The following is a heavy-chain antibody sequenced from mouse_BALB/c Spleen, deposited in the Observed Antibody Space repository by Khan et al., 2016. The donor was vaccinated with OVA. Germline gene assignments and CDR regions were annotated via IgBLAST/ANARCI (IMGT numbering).Heavy chain of an antibody. CDR3: TRHRGYYGYNPYFDY. V-gene: IGHV5-6-4*01. CDR1: GFSFSTYS. Sequence: EVELVESGGDLVRPGGSLKLSCAASGFSFSTYSMSWVRRTPEKRLEWVATISSGGSYTYSPDSVKGRFPISRDNAKNTLYLQMSSLKSEDTAMYYCTRHRGYYGYNPYFDYWGQGTTLTVSS. D-gene: IGHD1-1*01. J-gene: IGHJ2*01. CDR2: ISSGGSYT.